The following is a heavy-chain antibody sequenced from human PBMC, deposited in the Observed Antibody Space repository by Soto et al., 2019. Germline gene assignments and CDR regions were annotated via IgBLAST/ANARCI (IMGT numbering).Heavy chain of an antibody. CDR1: GFTFSSYA. Sequence: EVQLLESGGGLVQPGGSLRLSCAASGFTFSSYAMSWVRQAPGKGLEWVSAISGSGGSTYYADSVKGRFTISRDNSKTTLYLQMNSLRAEDTAVYYCAKDLANYYGSGSFDYWGQGTLVTVSS. CDR2: ISGSGGST. V-gene: IGHV3-23*01. CDR3: AKDLANYYGSGSFDY. J-gene: IGHJ4*02. D-gene: IGHD3-10*01.